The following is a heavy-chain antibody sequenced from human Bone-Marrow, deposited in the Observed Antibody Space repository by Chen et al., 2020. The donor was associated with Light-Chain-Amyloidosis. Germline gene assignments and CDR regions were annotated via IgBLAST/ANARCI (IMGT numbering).Heavy chain of an antibody. V-gene: IGHV3-20*04. J-gene: IGHJ6*03. D-gene: IGHD4-17*01. CDR2: ISWNGGRK. CDR3: AKVPPTVTTVIYYYMDV. Sequence: EVQLVESGGGVARPGGSLRLSCAASGFTFDNFGMNWVRQGPGKGLEWVSGISWNGGRKGYSESVKGRFTISRDNAKNSLYLQMNSLRPEDTAFYYCAKVPPTVTTVIYYYMDVWGKGTTVTVSS. CDR1: GFTFDNFG.